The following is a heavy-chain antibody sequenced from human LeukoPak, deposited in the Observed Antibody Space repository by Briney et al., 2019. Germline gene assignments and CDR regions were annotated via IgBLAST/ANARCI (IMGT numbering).Heavy chain of an antibody. CDR3: ARKTAAGTGWFDP. D-gene: IGHD6-13*01. J-gene: IGHJ5*02. Sequence: SETLSLTCGVSSEFFSGYYWGWVRQPPGKGLEWIGDINDSGTTKYNPSLKSRVTISVDKSKNQFSLKLSSVTAADTAVYYCARKTAAGTGWFDPWGQGTLVTVSS. V-gene: IGHV4-34*01. CDR2: INDSGTT. CDR1: SEFFSGYY.